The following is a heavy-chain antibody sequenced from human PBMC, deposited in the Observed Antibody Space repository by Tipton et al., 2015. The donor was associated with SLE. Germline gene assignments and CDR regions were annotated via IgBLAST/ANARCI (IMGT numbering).Heavy chain of an antibody. D-gene: IGHD2-2*02. J-gene: IGHJ6*03. CDR2: INHSGST. Sequence: TLSLTCAVYGGSFSGYYWSWIRQPPGKGLEWIGEINHSGSTNYNPSLKSRVTISVDTSKNQFSLKLSSVTAADTAVYYCARDGSIPRDYMDVWGKGTTVTVSS. V-gene: IGHV4-34*01. CDR1: GGSFSGYY. CDR3: ARDGSIPRDYMDV.